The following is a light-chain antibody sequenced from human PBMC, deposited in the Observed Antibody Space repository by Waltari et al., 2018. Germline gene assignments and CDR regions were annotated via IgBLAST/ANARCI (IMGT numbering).Light chain of an antibody. CDR2: GAS. CDR1: QSVSRF. Sequence: SCRASQSVSRFLAWYQQKPGQAPRLLIYGASTRATGIPDRFSGSGSGTDFSLTISRVEPEDFAVYYCQKYDRLPATFGQGTKVEIK. V-gene: IGKV3-20*01. J-gene: IGKJ1*01. CDR3: QKYDRLPAT.